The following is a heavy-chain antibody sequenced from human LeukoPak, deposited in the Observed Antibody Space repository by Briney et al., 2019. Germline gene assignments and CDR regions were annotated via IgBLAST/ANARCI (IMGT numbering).Heavy chain of an antibody. CDR3: ARGGSKMTTWATVD. J-gene: IGHJ4*02. Sequence: ASVKVSCKASGGTFSSYAISWVRQAPGQGLEWMGRIIPILGIANYAQKFQGRVTITADKSTSTAYMELSSLRSEDTAVYYCARGGSKMTTWATVDWGQGTLVTVSS. D-gene: IGHD4-17*01. CDR2: IIPILGIA. V-gene: IGHV1-69*04. CDR1: GGTFSSYA.